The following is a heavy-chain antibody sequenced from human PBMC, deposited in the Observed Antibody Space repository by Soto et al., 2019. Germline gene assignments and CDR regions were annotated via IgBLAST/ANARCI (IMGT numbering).Heavy chain of an antibody. V-gene: IGHV4-31*03. Sequence: PSETLSLTCSVSGGSISSGGYYWTWVRQHPGKGLEWIGYISYSESTYYTPSLKSRVTMSVDTSKNQFSLKLSSVTAADTAVYYCARDLRLGYCGGTGCQDYYYGMDVWGQGSTVTVSS. CDR1: GGSISSGGYY. J-gene: IGHJ6*02. CDR3: ARDLRLGYCGGTGCQDYYYGMDV. CDR2: ISYSEST. D-gene: IGHD2-2*01.